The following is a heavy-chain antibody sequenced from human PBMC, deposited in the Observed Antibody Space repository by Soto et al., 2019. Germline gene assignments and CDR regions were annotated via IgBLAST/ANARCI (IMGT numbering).Heavy chain of an antibody. CDR2: VYYTGTT. J-gene: IGHJ4*02. CDR3: ARDLAAVPRAFDY. V-gene: IGHV4-59*01. D-gene: IGHD6-13*01. Sequence: SETLSLTCTVSGGSISSYFYIWVRQPPGKGLEWIGSVYYTGTTDYNPSLKSRVTISVDTSKTQFSLNLRSVTAADTAVYYCARDLAAVPRAFDYRGRGTLVTVSS. CDR1: GGSISSYF.